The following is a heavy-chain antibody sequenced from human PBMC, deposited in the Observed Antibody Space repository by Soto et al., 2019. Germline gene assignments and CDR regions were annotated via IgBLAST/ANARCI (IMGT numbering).Heavy chain of an antibody. J-gene: IGHJ3*02. V-gene: IGHV1-69*02. CDR2: ITPILDIT. CDR3: ARVYGVCDMGAFDI. CDR1: GGTFSSYT. Sequence: QVQLVQSGAEVKKPGSSVKVSCKASGGTFSSYTISWVRQAPGQGLEWMGRITPILDITNYAQKFQGRVTITADKSTSTACMQLSSLRSEDTAVYYSARVYGVCDMGAFDIWGQGTMVTVSS. D-gene: IGHD2-21*01.